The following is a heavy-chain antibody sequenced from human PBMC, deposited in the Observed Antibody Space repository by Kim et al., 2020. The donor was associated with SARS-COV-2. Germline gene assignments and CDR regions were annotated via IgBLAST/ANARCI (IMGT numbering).Heavy chain of an antibody. D-gene: IGHD2-8*01. V-gene: IGHV3-74*01. CDR3: AREDGVIPSFDY. J-gene: IGHJ4*01. Sequence: GGSLRLSCAASGFTFSSYWMHWVRQAPGKGLVWVSRINSDGSSPTYADSVKGRFTISRDNAKNTLYLQMNSLRAEDTAVYYCAREDGVIPSFDYWGHGTLVTVSS. CDR1: GFTFSSYW. CDR2: INSDGSSP.